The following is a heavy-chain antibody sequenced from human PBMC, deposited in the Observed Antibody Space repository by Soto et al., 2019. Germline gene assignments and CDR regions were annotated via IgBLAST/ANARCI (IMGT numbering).Heavy chain of an antibody. CDR1: GGSISSYY. CDR3: ARDRGRDGYNFPYYYYGMDV. CDR2: IYYSGST. J-gene: IGHJ6*02. D-gene: IGHD5-12*01. Sequence: PSETLSLTCTVSGGSISSYYWSWIRQPPGKGLEWIGYIYYSGSTNYNPSLKSRVTISVDTSKNQFSLKLSSVTAADTAVYYRARDRGRDGYNFPYYYYGMDVWGQGTTVTVSS. V-gene: IGHV4-59*01.